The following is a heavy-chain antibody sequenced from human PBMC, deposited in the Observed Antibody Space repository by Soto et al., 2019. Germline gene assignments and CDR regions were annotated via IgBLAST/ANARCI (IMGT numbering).Heavy chain of an antibody. V-gene: IGHV4-30-4*01. J-gene: IGHJ5*02. Sequence: SETLSLTCSVSGGSISSGDYYWSWIRQPPGKGLEWIGYMFYTGTTYYNPSLKSRITISMDTSKNQFSLRLTSVTAADTAEYHCASVVRFCSSPSCRGRNWFDPWGQGTRVTVS. CDR2: MFYTGTT. D-gene: IGHD2-2*01. CDR3: ASVVRFCSSPSCRGRNWFDP. CDR1: GGSISSGDYY.